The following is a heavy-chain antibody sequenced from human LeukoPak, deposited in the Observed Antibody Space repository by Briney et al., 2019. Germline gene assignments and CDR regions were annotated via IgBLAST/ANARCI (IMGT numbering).Heavy chain of an antibody. CDR1: GGSFSGYY. CDR3: ARGNSMLGESNFDY. D-gene: IGHD3-10*02. V-gene: IGHV4-34*01. Sequence: PSETLSLTCAVYGGSFSGYYWSWIRQPPGKGLEWIGEINHSGSTNYNPSLKSRVTISVDTSKNQFSLKLSSVTAADTAVYYCARGNSMLGESNFDYWGQRTLVTVSS. J-gene: IGHJ4*02. CDR2: INHSGST.